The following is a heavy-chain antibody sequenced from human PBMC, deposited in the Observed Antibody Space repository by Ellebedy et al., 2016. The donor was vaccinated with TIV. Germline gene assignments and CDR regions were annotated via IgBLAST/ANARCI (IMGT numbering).Heavy chain of an antibody. CDR2: ISSRATTM. CDR3: ARQRLRLGEVSLLFDV. Sequence: GESLKISCEVSGFTFSSYGMSWVRQAPGKGLEWVAYISSRATTMYYADSVEGRFTVSRDNANNSLYLQMSSLRDEDAAVYYCARQRLRLGEVSLLFDVWGQGTPVTVSS. J-gene: IGHJ4*02. CDR1: GFTFSSYG. D-gene: IGHD3-16*01. V-gene: IGHV3-48*02.